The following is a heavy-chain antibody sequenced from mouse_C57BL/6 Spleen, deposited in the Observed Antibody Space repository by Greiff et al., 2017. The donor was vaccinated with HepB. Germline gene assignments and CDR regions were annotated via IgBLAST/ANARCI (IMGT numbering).Heavy chain of an antibody. D-gene: IGHD1-1*01. CDR3: ARREVVVDFDV. CDR2: ISDGGSYT. Sequence: EVKLMESGGGLVKPGGSLKLSCAASGFTFSSYAMSWVRQTPEKRLEWVATISDGGSYTYYPDNVKGRFTISRDNAKNNLYLQMSNLKSEDTAMYYCARREVVVDFDVWGTGTTVTVSS. CDR1: GFTFSSYA. J-gene: IGHJ1*03. V-gene: IGHV5-4*03.